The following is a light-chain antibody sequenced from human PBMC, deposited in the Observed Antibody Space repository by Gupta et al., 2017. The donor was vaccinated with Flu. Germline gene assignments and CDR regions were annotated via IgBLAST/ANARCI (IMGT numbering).Light chain of an antibody. Sequence: DIQMTQSPSSLSASVGDRVTITCRASQSISSYLNWYQQKPGKAPKLLIYAASSLQSGVPSRFSGSVSGTDFTLTISRLQPEDFATYYCQQSYSTPWTFGQGTKVEIK. CDR1: QSISSY. CDR3: QQSYSTPWT. J-gene: IGKJ1*01. V-gene: IGKV1-39*01. CDR2: AAS.